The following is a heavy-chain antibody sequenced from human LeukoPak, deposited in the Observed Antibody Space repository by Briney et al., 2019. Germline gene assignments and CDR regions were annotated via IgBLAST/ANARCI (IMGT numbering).Heavy chain of an antibody. CDR2: INHSGST. CDR3: ARQRSRYSSGWQYFQH. CDR1: GGSFSGYY. D-gene: IGHD6-19*01. J-gene: IGHJ1*01. Sequence: SETLSLTCAVYGGSFSGYYWSWTRQPPGKGLEWIGEINHSGSTNYNPSLKSRVTISVDTSKNQFSLKLSSVTAADTAVYYCARQRSRYSSGWQYFQHWGQGTLVTVSS. V-gene: IGHV4-34*01.